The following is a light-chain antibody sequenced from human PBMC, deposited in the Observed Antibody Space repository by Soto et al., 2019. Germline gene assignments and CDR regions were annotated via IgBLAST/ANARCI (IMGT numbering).Light chain of an antibody. J-gene: IGKJ1*01. V-gene: IGKV1-5*01. CDR2: DAS. CDR1: QTISSW. CDR3: QQYNSYSWT. Sequence: DIQMTQSPSTVSASVGDRVTITCRASQTISSWLAWYQQKPGTAPKLLIYDASSLESGVPSRFSGSGFGTEFTLTISSLQPDDFATYYCQQYNSYSWTFGQGTKVDIK.